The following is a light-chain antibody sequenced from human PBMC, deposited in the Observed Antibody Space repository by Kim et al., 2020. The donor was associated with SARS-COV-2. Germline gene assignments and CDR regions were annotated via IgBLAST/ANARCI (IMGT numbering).Light chain of an antibody. V-gene: IGLV6-57*03. Sequence: GQRVTISCPRSSGSIDDNYVQWYQQRPGGVPTTVIYEDDQRPSGVSDRFSGSIDNSSNSASLTISGLRTEDEADYYCQSYNRDNVLFGGGTQLTVL. CDR3: QSYNRDNVL. J-gene: IGLJ2*01. CDR2: EDD. CDR1: SGSIDDNY.